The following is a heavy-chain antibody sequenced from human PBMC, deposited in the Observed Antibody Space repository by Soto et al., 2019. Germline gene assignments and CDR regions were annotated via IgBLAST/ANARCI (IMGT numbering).Heavy chain of an antibody. V-gene: IGHV1-18*01. D-gene: IGHD3-3*01. CDR1: GYPFDTYG. J-gene: IGHJ3*02. CDR3: ARVLRFLEWLPDAFDI. Sequence: ASVKVSCKASGYPFDTYGISWVRQAPGQGLEWMGWISAYNGNTNYAQKLQGRVTMTTDTSTSTAYMELRSLRSDDTAVYYCARVLRFLEWLPDAFDIWGQGTMVTVSS. CDR2: ISAYNGNT.